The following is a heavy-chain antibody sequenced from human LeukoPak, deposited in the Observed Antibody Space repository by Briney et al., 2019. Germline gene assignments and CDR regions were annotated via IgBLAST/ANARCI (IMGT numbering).Heavy chain of an antibody. CDR2: IKQDGSEK. Sequence: GGSLRLSCAASGFTFSSYWMGWVRQAPGKGLEWVANIKQDGSEKYYVDSVKGRFTISRDNAKNSLYLQMNSLRAEDTAVYYCARAGISGWAYYFDYWGQGTLVTFSS. J-gene: IGHJ4*02. V-gene: IGHV3-7*01. CDR3: ARAGISGWAYYFDY. D-gene: IGHD3-3*02. CDR1: GFTFSSYW.